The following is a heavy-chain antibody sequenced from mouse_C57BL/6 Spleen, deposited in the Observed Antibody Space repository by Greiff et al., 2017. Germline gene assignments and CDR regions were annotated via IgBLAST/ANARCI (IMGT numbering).Heavy chain of an antibody. V-gene: IGHV1-19*01. CDR1: GYTFTDYY. D-gene: IGHD2-4*01. J-gene: IGHJ2*01. CDR2: INPYNGAT. CDR3: ASGSNDYDKRSYYFDY. Sequence: VQLKQSGPVLVKPGASVKMSCKASGYTFTDYYMNWVKQSPGKSLEWIGVINPYNGATSYNQKFKGQATLTVHKSSSTAYMELNSRTTEDSADSCCASGSNDYDKRSYYFDYWGQGTTLTVSS.